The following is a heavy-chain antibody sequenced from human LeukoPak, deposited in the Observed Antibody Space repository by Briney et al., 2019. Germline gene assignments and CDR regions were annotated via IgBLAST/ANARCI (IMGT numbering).Heavy chain of an antibody. CDR1: GFTFSNAR. D-gene: IGHD6-13*01. CDR2: IKQDGSEK. Sequence: GGSLRLSCAGSGFTFSNARMSWVRQAPGKGLEWVANIKQDGSEKYYVDSVKGRFTISRDNAKNSLYLQMNSLRAEDTAVYYCARDSKYSSSWYNSYYYYYMDVWGKGTTVTVSS. J-gene: IGHJ6*03. V-gene: IGHV3-7*01. CDR3: ARDSKYSSSWYNSYYYYYMDV.